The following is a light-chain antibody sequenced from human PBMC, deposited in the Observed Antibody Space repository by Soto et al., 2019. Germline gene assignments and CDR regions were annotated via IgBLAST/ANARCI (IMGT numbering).Light chain of an antibody. V-gene: IGKV3-15*01. CDR3: QQHNNWPPYT. CDR2: GAS. Sequence: EIVMTQSPATLSVSPGERATLSCRASQSVSSNLAWYQQKPGQAPRLLIYGASTRATGIPARFSGSGSGTEFIPSISSLQTEDVAGYYCQQHNNWPPYTFGQGTKLEIK. CDR1: QSVSSN. J-gene: IGKJ2*01.